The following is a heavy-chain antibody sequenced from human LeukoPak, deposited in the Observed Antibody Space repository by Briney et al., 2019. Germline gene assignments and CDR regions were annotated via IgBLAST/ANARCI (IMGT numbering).Heavy chain of an antibody. CDR2: IYYSGST. CDR1: GGSISRSSYY. D-gene: IGHD4-17*01. J-gene: IGHJ4*02. CDR3: ARINYGDAFDY. V-gene: IGHV4-39*07. Sequence: SETLSLTCTVSGGSISRSSYYWGWIRQPPGKGLEWIGSIYYSGSTYYNPSLESRVTISVDTSKNQFSLKLSSVTAADTAVYYCARINYGDAFDYWGQGTLVTASS.